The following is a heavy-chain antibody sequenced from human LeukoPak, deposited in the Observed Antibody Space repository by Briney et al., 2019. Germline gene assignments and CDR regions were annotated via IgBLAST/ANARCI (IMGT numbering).Heavy chain of an antibody. CDR2: IYHSGST. V-gene: IGHV4-4*02. D-gene: IGHD3-22*01. Sequence: NPSETLSLTCAVSGGSISSSNWWSWVRQPPGKGLEWIGEIYHSGSTNYNPSLKSRVTISVDKSKNQFSLKLSSVTAADTAVYYCARASHGYHDSSGLFDYWGQGTLVTVSS. J-gene: IGHJ4*02. CDR3: ARASHGYHDSSGLFDY. CDR1: GGSISSSNW.